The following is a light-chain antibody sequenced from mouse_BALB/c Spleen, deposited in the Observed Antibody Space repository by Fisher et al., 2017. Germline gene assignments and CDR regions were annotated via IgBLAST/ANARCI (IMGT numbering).Light chain of an antibody. Sequence: DIVLTQSPSSLSVSAGEKVTMSCKSSQSLLNSGNQKNYLAWYQQKPGQPPKLLIYGASTRESGVPDRFTGSGSGTDFTLTISSVQAEDLAVYYCQNDYSYPLTFGAGTKLELK. CDR1: QSLLNSGNQKNY. CDR3: QNDYSYPLT. CDR2: GAS. J-gene: IGKJ5*01. V-gene: IGKV8-28*01.